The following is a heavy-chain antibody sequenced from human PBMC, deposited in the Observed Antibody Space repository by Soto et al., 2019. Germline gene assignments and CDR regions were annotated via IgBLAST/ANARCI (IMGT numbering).Heavy chain of an antibody. CDR3: ARDLSGTATITSYYYYGMDV. Sequence: SETLSLTCTVSGGSISSYYWSWIRQPPGKGLEWIGYIYYSGSTNYNPSLKSRVTISVDTSTNQFSLKLSSVTAADTAVYYCARDLSGTATITSYYYYGMDVWGQGTTVTVSS. J-gene: IGHJ6*02. V-gene: IGHV4-59*01. CDR1: GGSISSYY. D-gene: IGHD5-12*01. CDR2: IYYSGST.